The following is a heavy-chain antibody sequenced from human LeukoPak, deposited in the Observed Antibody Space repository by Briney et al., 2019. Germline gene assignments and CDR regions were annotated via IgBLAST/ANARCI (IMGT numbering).Heavy chain of an antibody. J-gene: IGHJ4*02. CDR2: ISSSSSYI. V-gene: IGHV3-21*01. D-gene: IGHD3-22*01. Sequence: GGSLRLSCAASGFTFSSYNMNWVRQAPGKGLEWVSFISSSSSYIYYADSVKGRFTISRDNAKNSLYLQMNNLRAEDTAVYYCARGSRNHYDYSGYYNYWGQGTLVTVSS. CDR1: GFTFSSYN. CDR3: ARGSRNHYDYSGYYNY.